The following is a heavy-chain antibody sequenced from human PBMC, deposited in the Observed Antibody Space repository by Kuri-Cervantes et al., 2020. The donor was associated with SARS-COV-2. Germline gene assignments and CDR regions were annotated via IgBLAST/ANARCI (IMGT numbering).Heavy chain of an antibody. D-gene: IGHD2-2*01. CDR2: INHRGST. CDR1: GGSFSGYY. CDR3: ARGGACSSTSCYYWFDP. Sequence: SETLSLTCAVYGGSFSGYYWSWIRQPPGKGLEWIGEINHRGSTNYNPSLKSRVTISVDTSKNQFSLKLSSVTAADTAVYYCARGGACSSTSCYYWFDPWGQGTLVTVSS. V-gene: IGHV4-34*01. J-gene: IGHJ5*02.